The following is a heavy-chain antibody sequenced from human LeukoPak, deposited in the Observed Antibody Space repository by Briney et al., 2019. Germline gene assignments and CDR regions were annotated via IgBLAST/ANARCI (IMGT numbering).Heavy chain of an antibody. J-gene: IGHJ4*02. CDR3: AKDLLITMIVVVTSGLDY. CDR2: ISGSGGST. V-gene: IGHV3-23*01. Sequence: GGSLRLSCAASGFTFSSYAMSWVRQAPGKGLEWVSAISGSGGSTYYADSVKGRFTISRDNSKNTLYLQMNSLRAEDTAVYYCAKDLLITMIVVVTSGLDYWGQGTLDTVSS. CDR1: GFTFSSYA. D-gene: IGHD3-22*01.